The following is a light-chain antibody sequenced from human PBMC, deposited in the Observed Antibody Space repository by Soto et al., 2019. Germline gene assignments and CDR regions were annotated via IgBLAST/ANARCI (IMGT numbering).Light chain of an antibody. CDR1: QSVSSN. Sequence: EIVMTQSPATLSVSPGERATFSCRASQSVSSNVAWYQQKSGQAPRLLIYGASTRATGVPARFSGSGSGTEFTLTISGLHSEDVAVYYCQQYNYWPPRWTFGQGTKVHIK. CDR3: QQYNYWPPRWT. J-gene: IGKJ1*01. CDR2: GAS. V-gene: IGKV3-15*01.